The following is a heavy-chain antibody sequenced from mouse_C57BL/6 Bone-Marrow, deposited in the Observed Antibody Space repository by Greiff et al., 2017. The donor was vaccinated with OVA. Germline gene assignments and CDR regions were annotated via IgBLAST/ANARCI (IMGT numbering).Heavy chain of an antibody. D-gene: IGHD4-1*01. CDR2: INPSSGYT. Sequence: QVQLQQSGAELARPGASVKMSCKASGYTFTSYTMHWVKQRPGQGLEWIGYINPSSGYTKYNQKFKDKATLTADKSSSTAYMQLSSLTSEDSAVYYCARGWDEYAMDYWGQGTSVTVSS. J-gene: IGHJ4*01. CDR3: ARGWDEYAMDY. V-gene: IGHV1-4*01. CDR1: GYTFTSYT.